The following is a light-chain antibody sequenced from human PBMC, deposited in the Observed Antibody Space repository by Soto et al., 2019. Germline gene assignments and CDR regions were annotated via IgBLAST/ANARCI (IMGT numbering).Light chain of an antibody. Sequence: EIVMTQSPATLSASPGERATLSCRASQSVSGRLAWYQRKRGQAPRLLIYGASTRATGIPARFSGSGSGTEFTLTISSLQSEDFAVYYCQQYDNWPLTFGGGTKVDIK. CDR1: QSVSGR. CDR3: QQYDNWPLT. CDR2: GAS. J-gene: IGKJ4*01. V-gene: IGKV3-15*01.